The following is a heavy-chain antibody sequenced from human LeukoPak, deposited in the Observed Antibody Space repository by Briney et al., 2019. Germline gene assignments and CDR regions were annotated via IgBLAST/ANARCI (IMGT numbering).Heavy chain of an antibody. Sequence: GGSLRLSCAASGITFSSYAMSWVRLAPGKGLKWVSSISGGDGSTYYANSVKGRFTISRDNSKNTLYLQMNSLRAEDTAVYYCARDKIVGATHLDYWGQGTLVTVSS. J-gene: IGHJ4*02. CDR2: ISGGDGST. CDR1: GITFSSYA. D-gene: IGHD1-26*01. CDR3: ARDKIVGATHLDY. V-gene: IGHV3-23*01.